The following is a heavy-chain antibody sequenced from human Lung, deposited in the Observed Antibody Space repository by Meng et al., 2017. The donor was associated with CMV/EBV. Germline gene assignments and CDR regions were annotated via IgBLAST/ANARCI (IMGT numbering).Heavy chain of an antibody. CDR2: FVNYVDT. J-gene: IGHJ4*02. CDR1: GYTFGSYG. Sequence: HVHLLQAGPEVKKPGASVRVSCKASGYTFGSYGICWVRQAPGRGLEWMGWFVNYVDTYPAPKFQGRVTMTTDTHTNTAFMELRSLTSDDTAVYYCASGTPGRSYCDYWGQGTLVTVSS. V-gene: IGHV1-18*01. D-gene: IGHD2-15*01. CDR3: ASGTPGRSYCDY.